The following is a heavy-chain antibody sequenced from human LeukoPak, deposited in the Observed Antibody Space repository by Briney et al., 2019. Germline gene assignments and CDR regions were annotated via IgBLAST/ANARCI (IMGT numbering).Heavy chain of an antibody. CDR1: GGSISSYY. Sequence: SETLSLTCAVSGGSISSYYWSWIRQPAGKGLEWIGRIYTSGSTNYNPSLKSRVTMSVDTSKNQFSLKLSSVTAADTAVYYCARVTDYGGIFDPWGQGTLVTVSS. CDR3: ARVTDYGGIFDP. J-gene: IGHJ5*02. V-gene: IGHV4-4*07. D-gene: IGHD4-23*01. CDR2: IYTSGST.